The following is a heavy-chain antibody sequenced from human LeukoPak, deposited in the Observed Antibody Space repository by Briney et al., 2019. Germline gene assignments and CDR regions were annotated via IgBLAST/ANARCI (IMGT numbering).Heavy chain of an antibody. CDR2: IIPIFGTA. CDR3: ATINWNYSIGFEY. D-gene: IGHD1-7*01. CDR1: GGTFSSYA. J-gene: IGHJ4*02. Sequence: ASVKVSCKASGGTFSSYAISSVRQAPGQGLEWMGGIIPIFGTANYAQKFQGRVTITTDESTSTAYMELSSLRSEDTAVYYCATINWNYSIGFEYWGQGTLVTVSS. V-gene: IGHV1-69*05.